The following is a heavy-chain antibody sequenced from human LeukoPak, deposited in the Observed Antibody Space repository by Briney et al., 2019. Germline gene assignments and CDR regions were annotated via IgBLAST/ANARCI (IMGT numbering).Heavy chain of an antibody. Sequence: ARSLRLSCAASGFTLSSNYMSWVRQAPGKGLEWVSVIYSGGSTYYADSVKGRFTISRDNSKNTRYLQMNSLRAEDTAVYYWATSTWYHAFDYWGQGTLVTVSS. CDR3: ATSTWYHAFDY. D-gene: IGHD2-2*01. CDR1: GFTLSSNY. CDR2: IYSGGST. J-gene: IGHJ4*02. V-gene: IGHV3-53*01.